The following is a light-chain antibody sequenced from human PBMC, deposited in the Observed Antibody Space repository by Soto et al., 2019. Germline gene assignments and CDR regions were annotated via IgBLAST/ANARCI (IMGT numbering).Light chain of an antibody. J-gene: IGKJ2*01. CDR3: QQYRSSPPYT. CDR1: QSVSSGH. Sequence: ESVLTQSPGTLYLSPGERATLSCRASQSVSSGHLAWYQQKPGQAPRLLIFAASRSATDIPDRFSGSGSGTDFTLIISRLEPEDFAVYYCQQYRSSPPYTFGQGTKLEI. CDR2: AAS. V-gene: IGKV3-20*01.